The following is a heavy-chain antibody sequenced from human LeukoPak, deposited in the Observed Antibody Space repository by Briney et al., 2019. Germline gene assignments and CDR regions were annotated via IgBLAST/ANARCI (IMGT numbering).Heavy chain of an antibody. CDR3: ARLSDFWSGYQATNWFDP. Sequence: GESLKISCKGSGYSFTSYWIGWVRQMPGKGLKWMGIIYPGDSDTRYSPSFQGQVTISADKSISTAYLQWSSLKASDTAMYYCARLSDFWSGYQATNWFDPWGQGTLVTVSS. J-gene: IGHJ5*02. CDR2: IYPGDSDT. D-gene: IGHD3-3*01. CDR1: GYSFTSYW. V-gene: IGHV5-51*01.